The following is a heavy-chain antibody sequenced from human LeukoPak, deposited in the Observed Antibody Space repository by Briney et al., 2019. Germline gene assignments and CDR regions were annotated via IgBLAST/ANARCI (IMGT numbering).Heavy chain of an antibody. J-gene: IGHJ4*02. V-gene: IGHV4-38-2*02. CDR1: GYSISSGSF. CDR3: ARLGTRTFYYYYDSSGLHFDY. D-gene: IGHD3-22*01. CDR2: IYHSGST. Sequence: SETLSLTCTVSGYSISSGSFWGWIRQPPGKGLEWIGSIYHSGSTYYNPSLKSRVTISVDTSKNQFSLKLSSVTAADTAVYYCARLGTRTFYYYYDSSGLHFDYWGQGTLVTVSS.